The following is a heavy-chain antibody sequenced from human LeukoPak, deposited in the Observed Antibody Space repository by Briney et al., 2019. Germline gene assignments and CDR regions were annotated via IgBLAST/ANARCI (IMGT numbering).Heavy chain of an antibody. J-gene: IGHJ6*04. CDR2: IDPNSGST. Sequence: ASVKVSCKASGYTFTGYYMHWVRQAPGQGPEWMGWIDPNSGSTNYAQKFQGRVTMTRDTSISTAYKELSSLRSDDTAVCYCASGPWGPPLDVWGKGTTVTVSS. D-gene: IGHD7-27*01. CDR1: GYTFTGYY. CDR3: ASGPWGPPLDV. V-gene: IGHV1-2*02.